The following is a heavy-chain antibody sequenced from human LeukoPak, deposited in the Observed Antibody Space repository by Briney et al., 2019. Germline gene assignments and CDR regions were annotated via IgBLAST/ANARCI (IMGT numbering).Heavy chain of an antibody. CDR3: ARLGYCSGGSCHDY. J-gene: IGHJ4*02. D-gene: IGHD2-15*01. V-gene: IGHV4-38-2*02. Sequence: SETLSLTCTVSGYSISSGYYWGWIRQPPGKGLEWIGSIYHSGSTYYNPSLKSRVTISVDTSKNQFSLKLSSVTAADTAVYYCARLGYCSGGSCHDYWGQGTLVTVSS. CDR1: GYSISSGYY. CDR2: IYHSGST.